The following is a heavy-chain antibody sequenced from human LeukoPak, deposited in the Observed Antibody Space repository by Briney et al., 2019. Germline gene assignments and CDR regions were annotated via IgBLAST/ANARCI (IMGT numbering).Heavy chain of an antibody. J-gene: IGHJ4*02. Sequence: PGGSLRLSCAASGFTFSSYGMSWVRQAPGKGLEWVSAISAGGGSTYYAAPVKGRFTISRDISKNTLYLQMNSLRAEDTAVYYCAKRDSGLLDYWGQGTLVTVSS. CDR1: GFTFSSYG. CDR3: AKRDSGLLDY. D-gene: IGHD2-15*01. V-gene: IGHV3-23*01. CDR2: ISAGGGST.